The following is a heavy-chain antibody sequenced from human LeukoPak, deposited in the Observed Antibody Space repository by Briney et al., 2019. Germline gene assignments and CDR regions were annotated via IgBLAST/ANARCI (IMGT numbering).Heavy chain of an antibody. CDR1: GGSISSYY. CDR3: ARDKGTTGGERWFDP. Sequence: KPSETLSLTCTVSGGSISSYYWSWIRQPPGKGLEWIGYIYYSGSTNYNPSLKSRVTISVDTSKNQFSLKLSSVTAADTAVYYCARDKGTTGGERWFDPWGQGTLVTVSS. V-gene: IGHV4-59*12. D-gene: IGHD4-11*01. J-gene: IGHJ5*02. CDR2: IYYSGST.